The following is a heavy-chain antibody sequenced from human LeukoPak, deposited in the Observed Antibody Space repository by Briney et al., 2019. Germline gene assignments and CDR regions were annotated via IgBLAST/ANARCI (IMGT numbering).Heavy chain of an antibody. V-gene: IGHV4-4*07. J-gene: IGHJ5*02. CDR3: TRDSGTTGVVKFDP. CDR1: GGSISSYY. CDR2: IYTSGST. D-gene: IGHD4-23*01. Sequence: PSETLSLTCTVSGGSISSYYWSWIRQPAGKGLEWIGRIYTSGSTNYNPSLKSRVTMSVDTSKNQFSLRLTSVNAADTAVYYCTRDSGTTGVVKFDPWGQGILVTVSS.